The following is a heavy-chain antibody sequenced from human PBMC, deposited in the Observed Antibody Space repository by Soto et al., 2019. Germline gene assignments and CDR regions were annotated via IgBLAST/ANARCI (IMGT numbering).Heavy chain of an antibody. CDR1: GFTFSRYW. CDR3: AREGINNYNEYYFDS. D-gene: IGHD4-4*01. CDR2: IKEDGSEK. Sequence: GGSLRLSCAASGFTFSRYWMSWVRQAPGKGPEWVANIKEDGSEKSDVDSVRGRFTISRDNAKTSLYLQMNSLRAEDTAVYYCAREGINNYNEYYFDSWGQGTVVTVSS. J-gene: IGHJ4*02. V-gene: IGHV3-7*01.